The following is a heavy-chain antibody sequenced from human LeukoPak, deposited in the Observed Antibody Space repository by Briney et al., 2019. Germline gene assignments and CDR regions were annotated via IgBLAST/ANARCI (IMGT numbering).Heavy chain of an antibody. CDR1: GYTFTGYY. Sequence: ASVKVSCKASGYTFTGYYMHWVRQAPGQGLEWMGWINPNSGGTNYAQKFQGRVTMTRNTSISTAYMELSSLRSEDTAVYYCARGPTVTTSYYYYYYGMDVWGQGTTVTVSS. CDR3: ARGPTVTTSYYYYYYGMDV. CDR2: INPNSGGT. J-gene: IGHJ6*02. D-gene: IGHD4-11*01. V-gene: IGHV1-2*02.